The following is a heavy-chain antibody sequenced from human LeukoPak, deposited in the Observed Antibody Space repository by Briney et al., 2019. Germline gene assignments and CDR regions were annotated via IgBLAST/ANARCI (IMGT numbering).Heavy chain of an antibody. V-gene: IGHV3-30*04. D-gene: IGHD4-17*01. CDR2: ISYDGSNK. CDR1: GFTFSSYA. Sequence: GRSLRLSCAASGFTFSSYAMHWVRQAPGKGLEWVAVISYDGSNKYYADSVKGRFTIFRDNSKNTLYLQMNSLRAEDTAVYYCARGTSIPDYGDYTFQHWGQGTLVTVSS. CDR3: ARGTSIPDYGDYTFQH. J-gene: IGHJ1*01.